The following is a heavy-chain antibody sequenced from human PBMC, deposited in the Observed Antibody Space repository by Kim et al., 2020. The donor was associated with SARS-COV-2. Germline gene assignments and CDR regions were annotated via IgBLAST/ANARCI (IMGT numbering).Heavy chain of an antibody. D-gene: IGHD3-10*01. CDR1: GGSISNYH. CDR3: ARTSGSGSRYFDY. CDR2: IYYSGNT. V-gene: IGHV4-59*13. J-gene: IGHJ4*02. Sequence: SETLSLTCTVSGGSISNYHWSWIRQPPGKGLEWIGHIYYSGNTNYNPSLKSRVTISVDTSKNQCSLELSSVTAADTALYYCARTSGSGSRYFDYWGQVALVTVSS.